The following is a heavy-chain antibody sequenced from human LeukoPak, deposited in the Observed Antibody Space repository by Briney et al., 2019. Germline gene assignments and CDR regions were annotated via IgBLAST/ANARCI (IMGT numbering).Heavy chain of an antibody. D-gene: IGHD6-13*01. Sequence: TGGSLRLSCAASGFTVISYEMNWVRQAPGKGLEWVSYISSSGNSIFYADSVKGRFTISRDNAKNSLYLQMSSLRAEDTAAYYCARALPSSYYYFDYWGQGTLVTVSS. CDR1: GFTVISYE. CDR2: ISSSGNSI. CDR3: ARALPSSYYYFDY. J-gene: IGHJ4*02. V-gene: IGHV3-48*03.